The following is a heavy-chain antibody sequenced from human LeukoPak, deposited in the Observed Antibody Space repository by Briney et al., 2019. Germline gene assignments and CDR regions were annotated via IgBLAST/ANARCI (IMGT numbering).Heavy chain of an antibody. CDR3: ARARRYSSSWYEDRGTLDY. D-gene: IGHD6-13*01. CDR2: ITGSSSTI. V-gene: IGHV3-48*04. CDR1: GFTFSSYS. Sequence: PGGSLRLSCAASGFTFSSYSMNWARQAPGKGLEWVSYITGSSSTIYYSDSVKGRFTISRDNAKNSLYLQMNSLRAEDTAVYYCARARRYSSSWYEDRGTLDYWGQGTLVTVSS. J-gene: IGHJ4*02.